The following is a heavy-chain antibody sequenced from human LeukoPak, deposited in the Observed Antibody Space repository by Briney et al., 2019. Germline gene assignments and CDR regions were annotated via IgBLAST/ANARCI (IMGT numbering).Heavy chain of an antibody. CDR1: GFTFSSYW. CDR2: ISGSGGST. CDR3: AVYSSSWYAFDY. J-gene: IGHJ4*02. D-gene: IGHD6-13*01. Sequence: GGSLRLSCAASGFTFSSYWMSWVRQAPGKGLEWVSAISGSGGSTYYADSVKGRFTISRDNSKNTLYPQMNSLRAEDTAVYYCAVYSSSWYAFDYWGQGTLVTVSS. V-gene: IGHV3-23*01.